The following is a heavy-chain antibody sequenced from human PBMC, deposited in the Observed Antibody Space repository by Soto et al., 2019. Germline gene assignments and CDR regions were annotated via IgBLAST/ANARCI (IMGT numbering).Heavy chain of an antibody. J-gene: IGHJ2*01. V-gene: IGHV3-23*01. D-gene: IGHD3-10*01. CDR2: ISGSGGST. Sequence: GGSLRLSCAASGFTFSSYAMSWVRQAPGKGLEWVSAISGSGGSTYYADSVKGRFTISRDNSKNTLYLQMNSLRAEDMAGYYCAKGARITMVRGDWYCDRWGRGTLVTVSS. CDR3: AKGARITMVRGDWYCDR. CDR1: GFTFSSYA.